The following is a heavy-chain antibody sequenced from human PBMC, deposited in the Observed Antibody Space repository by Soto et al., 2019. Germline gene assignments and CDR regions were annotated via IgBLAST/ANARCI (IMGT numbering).Heavy chain of an antibody. CDR1: GGHFSSYA. CDR3: ARKWDHFSYGSGSYYHFDY. D-gene: IGHD3-10*01. V-gene: IGHV1-69*13. CDR2: IIPIFGTA. Sequence: ASVKVSCKASGGHFSSYAIRWVRQAPGQGLEWMGGIIPIFGTANYAQKFQGRVTITADESTSTAYMEPSSLRSEDPAVYYCARKWDHFSYGSGSYYHFDYWGQGTLVTVSS. J-gene: IGHJ4*02.